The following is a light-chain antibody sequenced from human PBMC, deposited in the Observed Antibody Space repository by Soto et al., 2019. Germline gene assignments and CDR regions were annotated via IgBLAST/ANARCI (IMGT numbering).Light chain of an antibody. CDR2: DVS. J-gene: IGLJ2*01. CDR1: SSDIGAYNS. Sequence: QSALTQPASVSASPGQSITISCTGTSSDIGAYNSVSWYQRHPGKAPQLMIYDVSYRPSGISSRFSGSKSGNTASMTISGLQADDDADYYCASYTSARIRVFGGGTKVTVL. CDR3: ASYTSARIRV. V-gene: IGLV2-14*01.